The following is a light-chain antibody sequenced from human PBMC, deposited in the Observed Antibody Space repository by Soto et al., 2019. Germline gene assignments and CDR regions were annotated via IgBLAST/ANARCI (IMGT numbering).Light chain of an antibody. CDR2: EVS. Sequence: QSALTQPASVSGSPGQSITISCTGTSSDVGAYDFVSWYQQHPDKAPKLIIYEVSNLPSGVSNRFAGSKSVNTATQSISGLQSEDEADDYCSSYTSSSTRVFGTGTKLTVL. V-gene: IGLV2-14*03. CDR1: SSDVGAYDF. CDR3: SSYTSSSTRV. J-gene: IGLJ1*01.